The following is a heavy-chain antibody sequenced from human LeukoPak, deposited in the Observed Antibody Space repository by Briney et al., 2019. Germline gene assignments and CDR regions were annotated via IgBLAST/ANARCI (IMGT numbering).Heavy chain of an antibody. CDR3: AKGPLRGTAAAIDY. V-gene: IGHV3-30*18. J-gene: IGHJ4*02. Sequence: GGSLRLSCAASGFTFNNYGMHWVRQAPGKGLEWVAVISYDGRNLHYPDSVKGRFTISRDISTDTLWLQMDSLRTEDTAVYYCAKGPLRGTAAAIDYWGQGTLVTVSS. CDR2: ISYDGRNL. CDR1: GFTFNNYG. D-gene: IGHD2-2*01.